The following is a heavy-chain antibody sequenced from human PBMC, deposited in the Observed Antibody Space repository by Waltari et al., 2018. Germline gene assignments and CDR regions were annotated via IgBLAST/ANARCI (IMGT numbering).Heavy chain of an antibody. CDR3: ARAGLGSPSQWLQLFDS. Sequence: EVQLVESGGGLIQPGGSLRLSCAALGFIVGYNYLSWVRQAPGKGLEWVSVLHAGGATYYEDSVKGRFTISRDNSKNTLYLQMNNLRVEDTAVYFCARAGLGSPSQWLQLFDSWGQGTLVTVSS. CDR1: GFIVGYNY. D-gene: IGHD5-18*01. V-gene: IGHV3-53*03. CDR2: LHAGGAT. J-gene: IGHJ4*02.